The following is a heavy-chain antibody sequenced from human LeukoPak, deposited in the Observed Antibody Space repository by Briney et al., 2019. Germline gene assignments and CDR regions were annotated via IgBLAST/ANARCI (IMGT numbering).Heavy chain of an antibody. CDR1: GYSFTAYY. V-gene: IGHV1-2*07. D-gene: IGHD1-1*01. CDR3: AREPGTATGY. J-gene: IGHJ4*02. Sequence: ASVRVSCKASGYSFTAYYIRWVRQAPGQGLEWMGWINSNSGGTKCAPRFQGRVTLTRNTSLSTVYMEMSDLTSDDTAIYYCAREPGTATGYWGQGTLVAISS. CDR2: INSNSGGT.